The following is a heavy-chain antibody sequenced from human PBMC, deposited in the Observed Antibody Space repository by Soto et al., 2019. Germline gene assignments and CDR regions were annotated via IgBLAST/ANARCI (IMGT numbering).Heavy chain of an antibody. CDR1: GYTFTKYD. D-gene: IGHD5-12*01. V-gene: IGHV1-46*01. CDR2: INPGGGTT. J-gene: IGHJ5*02. Sequence: WASVKVSCKASGYTFTKYDMHWVRQAPGRGLEWMGKINPGGGTTSYPQKFQDRVTMTRDTSTSTVYMELKSLGSEDTAVYYCAARAVDIAGIGFDPWGQGTLVTVSS. CDR3: AARAVDIAGIGFDP.